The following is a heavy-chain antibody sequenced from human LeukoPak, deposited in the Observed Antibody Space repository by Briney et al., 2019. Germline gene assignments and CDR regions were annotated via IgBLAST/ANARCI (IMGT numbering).Heavy chain of an antibody. CDR3: ARDRVGELPDY. J-gene: IGHJ4*02. V-gene: IGHV3-7*01. CDR1: GFTFNNYA. CDR2: IKQDASET. Sequence: GGSLRLSCAASGFTFNNYAMSWVRQAPGQGLEWVANIKQDASETYYVDSVKARFPISRDNAKNSLYLQMNSLRAEDTAVYYCARDRVGELPDYWGPGTLVTVSS. D-gene: IGHD3-10*01.